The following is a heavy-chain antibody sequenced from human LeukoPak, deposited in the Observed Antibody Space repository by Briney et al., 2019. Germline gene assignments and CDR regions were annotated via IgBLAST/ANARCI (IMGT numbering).Heavy chain of an antibody. V-gene: IGHV3-33*01. D-gene: IGHD3-10*01. CDR1: GFTFSSYG. J-gene: IGHJ4*02. CDR3: ARGLPAMVRGVILDYFDY. Sequence: PGGSLRLSCAASGFTFSSYGMHWVRQAPGKGLEWVAVIWYDGSNKYYADSVKGRFTISRDNSKNTQYLQMNSLRAEDTAVYYCARGLPAMVRGVILDYFDYWGQGTLVTVSS. CDR2: IWYDGSNK.